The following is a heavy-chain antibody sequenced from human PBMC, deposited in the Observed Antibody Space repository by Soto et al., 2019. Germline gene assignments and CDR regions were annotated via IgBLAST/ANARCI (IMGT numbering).Heavy chain of an antibody. CDR3: ARAITIDAFDI. CDR1: GFTFSSYW. CDR2: IKQDGSEK. D-gene: IGHD3-10*01. V-gene: IGHV3-7*04. J-gene: IGHJ3*02. Sequence: GGSLRLSCAASGFTFSSYWLSWARQAPGKGLEWVANIKQDGSEKYYVDSVKGRFTISRDNAKNSLYLQMNSLRAEDTAVYYCARAITIDAFDIWGQGTMVTVS.